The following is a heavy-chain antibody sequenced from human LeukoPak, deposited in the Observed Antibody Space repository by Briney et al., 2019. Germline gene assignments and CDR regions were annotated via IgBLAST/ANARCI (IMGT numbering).Heavy chain of an antibody. V-gene: IGHV4-30-2*01. CDR2: IYHSGST. CDR3: ARGGVGVRGVYYFDY. J-gene: IGHJ4*02. D-gene: IGHD3-10*01. CDR1: GGSISSGGYY. Sequence: SETLSLTCTVSGGSISSGGYYWSWIRQPPGKGLEWIGYIYHSGSTYYNPSLKSRVTISVDRSKNQFSLKLNSVTAADTAVYYCARGGVGVRGVYYFDYWGQGTLLTVSS.